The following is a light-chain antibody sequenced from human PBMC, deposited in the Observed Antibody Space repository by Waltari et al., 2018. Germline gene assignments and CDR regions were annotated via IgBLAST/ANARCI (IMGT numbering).Light chain of an antibody. V-gene: IGKV4-1*01. Sequence: DIVMTQSPDSLGVSLGERATINCQSRQTVLFNSNDKNYLAWYQQKPGQPPKLLIYWASTRESGVPDRFSGSGSGTDFTLTISALQAEDVAVYYCQQYYTSPFTFGPGTIVDLK. CDR3: QQYYTSPFT. CDR1: QTVLFNSNDKNY. CDR2: WAS. J-gene: IGKJ3*01.